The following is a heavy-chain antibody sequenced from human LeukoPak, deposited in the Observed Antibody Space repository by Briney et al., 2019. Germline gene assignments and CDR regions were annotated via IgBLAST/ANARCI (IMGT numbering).Heavy chain of an antibody. Sequence: PGGSLRLSCAASGFTFSIYAMSWVRQAPGKGLEWVSSISGSGGTTYYPDSVKGRFTISRDNSKNRLDLQMNSLRAADTAVYYYAKYCGGSSCSVPYGMDVWGQGTTVTVSS. CDR2: ISGSGGTT. D-gene: IGHD2-15*01. CDR1: GFTFSIYA. V-gene: IGHV3-23*01. J-gene: IGHJ6*02. CDR3: AKYCGGSSCSVPYGMDV.